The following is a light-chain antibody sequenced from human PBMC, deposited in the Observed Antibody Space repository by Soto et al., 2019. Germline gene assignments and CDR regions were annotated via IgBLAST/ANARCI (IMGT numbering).Light chain of an antibody. CDR1: QSVTSSF. CDR2: GAS. V-gene: IGKV3-20*01. J-gene: IGKJ1*01. CDR3: QQDQNTPRA. Sequence: EIVLPQSLCTLALSREPRAILCCSVSQSVTSSFLAWYQQKPGQAPRLLIYGASSRATGIPDRFSGSGSGTDFTLNISRLEPEDFAVYYCQQDQNTPRAFGQGTKVDIK.